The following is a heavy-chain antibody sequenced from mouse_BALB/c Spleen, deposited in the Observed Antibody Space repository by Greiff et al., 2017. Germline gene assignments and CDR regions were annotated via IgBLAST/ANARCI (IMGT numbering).Heavy chain of an antibody. CDR1: GYSITSDYA. D-gene: IGHD2-3*01. J-gene: IGHJ4*01. Sequence: VQLKESGPGLVTPSQSLSLTCTVTGYSITSDYAWNWIRQFPGNKLEWMGYISYSGSTSYNPSLKSRISITRDTSKNQFFLQLNSVTTEDTATYYCARRSYDGYYRDYWGQGTSVTVSS. V-gene: IGHV3-2*02. CDR2: ISYSGST. CDR3: ARRSYDGYYRDY.